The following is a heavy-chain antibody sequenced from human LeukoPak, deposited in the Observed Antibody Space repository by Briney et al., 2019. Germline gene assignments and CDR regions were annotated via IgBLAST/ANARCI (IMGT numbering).Heavy chain of an antibody. J-gene: IGHJ5*02. V-gene: IGHV3-33*06. Sequence: PGRSLRLSCAASGFTFSSYGMHWVRQAPGKGLEWVAVIWYDGSNKYYADSVKGRFTISRDNSKTTLYLQMNSLRAEDTAVYYCAKAGATMVRGPPQKNNWFDPWGQGTLVTVSS. CDR3: AKAGATMVRGPPQKNNWFDP. D-gene: IGHD3-10*01. CDR1: GFTFSSYG. CDR2: IWYDGSNK.